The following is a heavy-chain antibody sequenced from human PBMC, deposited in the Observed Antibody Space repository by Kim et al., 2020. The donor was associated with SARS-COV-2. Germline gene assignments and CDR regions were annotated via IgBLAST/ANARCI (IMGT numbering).Heavy chain of an antibody. J-gene: IGHJ6*02. D-gene: IGHD4-17*01. Sequence: SETLSLTCAVYGGSFSGYYWSWIRQPPGKGLEWIGEINHSGSTNYNPSLKSRVTISVDTSKNQFSLKLSSVTAADTAVYYCARFAVTGYYYYGMDVWGQGTTVTVSS. CDR2: INHSGST. CDR3: ARFAVTGYYYYGMDV. CDR1: GGSFSGYY. V-gene: IGHV4-34*01.